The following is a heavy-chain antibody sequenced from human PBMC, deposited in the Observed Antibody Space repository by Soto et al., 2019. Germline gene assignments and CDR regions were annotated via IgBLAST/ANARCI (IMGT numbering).Heavy chain of an antibody. CDR2: INHSGST. J-gene: IGHJ6*02. CDR1: GGSFSGYY. V-gene: IGHV4-34*01. Sequence: SETLSLTCAVYGGSFSGYYWSWIRQPPGKGLEWIGEINHSGSTNYNPSLKGRVTISVDTSKNQFSLKLSSVTAADTAVYYCARARLQLWSYYYYGMDVWGQGTTVTVSS. D-gene: IGHD5-18*01. CDR3: ARARLQLWSYYYYGMDV.